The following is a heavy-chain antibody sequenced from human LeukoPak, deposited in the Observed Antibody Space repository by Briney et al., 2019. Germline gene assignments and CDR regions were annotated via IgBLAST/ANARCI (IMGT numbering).Heavy chain of an antibody. D-gene: IGHD3-9*01. CDR1: GYTFTSYY. CDR2: INPSGGST. V-gene: IGHV1-46*01. Sequence: ASVKVSCKTSGYTFTSYYIHWVRQAPGLGLEWLGIINPSGGSTTYAQKFQGRVTMTTDTSTSTVYMELTSLRSDDTAVYYCARSSAYYNEADIWGQGTMVTVSS. CDR3: ARSSAYYNEADI. J-gene: IGHJ3*02.